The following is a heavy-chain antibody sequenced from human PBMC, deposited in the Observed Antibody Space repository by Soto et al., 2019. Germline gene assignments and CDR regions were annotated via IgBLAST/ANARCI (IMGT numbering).Heavy chain of an antibody. D-gene: IGHD6-13*01. Sequence: EVQLLESGGDLVQPGGSLRLSCVASAFTFTSHAMSWVRQAPGKGLEWVSSISRGGDSTYYADSVKGRFTISRDNSKNTVYLQMNSQRAEDTAIYYCAKGVAAAVRGTRFDYWGQGTLVTVSS. V-gene: IGHV3-23*01. CDR1: AFTFTSHA. CDR2: ISRGGDST. CDR3: AKGVAAAVRGTRFDY. J-gene: IGHJ4*02.